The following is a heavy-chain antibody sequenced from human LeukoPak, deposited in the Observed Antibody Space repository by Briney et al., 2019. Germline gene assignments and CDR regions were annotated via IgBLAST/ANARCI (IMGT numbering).Heavy chain of an antibody. J-gene: IGHJ6*02. CDR1: GVSISSYY. V-gene: IGHV4-4*07. CDR2: IYTSGST. CDR3: ARVQNYYDSSGYYVAYYYYGMDV. D-gene: IGHD3-22*01. Sequence: SETLSLTCTVSGVSISSYYWSWIRQPAGKGLEWIGRIYTSGSTNYNPSLKSRVTMSVDTSKNQFSLKLSSVTAADTAVYYCARVQNYYDSSGYYVAYYYYGMDVWGQGTTVTVSS.